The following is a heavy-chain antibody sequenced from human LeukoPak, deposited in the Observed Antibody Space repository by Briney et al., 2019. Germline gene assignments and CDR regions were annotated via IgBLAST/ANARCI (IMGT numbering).Heavy chain of an antibody. CDR3: ARGLDEATWEPRLGY. CDR1: GYTFTTYD. D-gene: IGHD3-16*01. J-gene: IGHJ4*02. Sequence: ASVKVSCKTSGYTFTTYDNNWVRQAPGQGLEWVGWINPSNGDTNYAAKFQGRVTMTTDTSTTTLYLELRSLSSDDTAIYYCARGLDEATWEPRLGYWGQGTLVSV. CDR2: INPSNGDT. V-gene: IGHV1-18*01.